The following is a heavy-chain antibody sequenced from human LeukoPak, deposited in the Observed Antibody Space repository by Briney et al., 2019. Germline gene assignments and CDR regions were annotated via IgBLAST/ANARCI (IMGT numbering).Heavy chain of an antibody. J-gene: IGHJ4*02. Sequence: SQTLSLTCTVSGGSISSGGYYWSWTRQPPGKGLEWIGYIYHSGSTYYNPSLKSRVTISVDRSKNQFSLKLSSVTAADTAVYYCARVRFLEWFDFDYWGQGTLVTVSS. CDR3: ARVRFLEWFDFDY. CDR1: GGSISSGGYY. D-gene: IGHD3-3*01. CDR2: IYHSGST. V-gene: IGHV4-30-2*01.